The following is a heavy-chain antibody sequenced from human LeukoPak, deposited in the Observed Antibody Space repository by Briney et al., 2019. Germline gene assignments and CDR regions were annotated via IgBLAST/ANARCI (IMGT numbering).Heavy chain of an antibody. CDR1: GGSISSYY. D-gene: IGHD5-18*01. V-gene: IGHV4-59*08. CDR2: IYYSGST. CDR3: ARGYRYGPLGDY. J-gene: IGHJ4*02. Sequence: ASETLSLTCTVSGGSISSYYWSWIRQPPGKGLEWIGYIYYSGSTNYNPSFKSRVTISVDTSKNQFSLKLSSVTAADTAVYYCARGYRYGPLGDYWGQGTLVTVSS.